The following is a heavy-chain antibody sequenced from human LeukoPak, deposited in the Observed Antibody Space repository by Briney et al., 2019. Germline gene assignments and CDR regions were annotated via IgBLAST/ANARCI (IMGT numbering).Heavy chain of an antibody. CDR1: RGTFSSYA. V-gene: IGHV1-69*05. Sequence: SVKVSCKASRGTFSSYAISWVRQAPGQGLEWMGGIIPIFGTANYAQKFQGRVTITTDESTSTAYMELSSLRSEDTAVYYCARPHRTYYYDSSGYYFPLDYWGQGTLVTVSS. CDR2: IIPIFGTA. CDR3: ARPHRTYYYDSSGYYFPLDY. D-gene: IGHD3-22*01. J-gene: IGHJ4*02.